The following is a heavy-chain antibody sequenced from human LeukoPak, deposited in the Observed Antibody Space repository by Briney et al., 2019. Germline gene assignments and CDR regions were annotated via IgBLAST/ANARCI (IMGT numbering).Heavy chain of an antibody. D-gene: IGHD4-23*01. V-gene: IGHV3-30*04. J-gene: IGHJ4*02. CDR1: GFTFSNLA. CDR3: ARDYGHGGRPEL. Sequence: GGSLRLSCLASGFTFSNLAGHWVRQAPGKGLEWVALIGYDGTKKFYADSVRGRFIISRDTSENSLYLQMNSLGPEDTAGYYCARDYGHGGRPELWGQGTLVTVS. CDR2: IGYDGTKK.